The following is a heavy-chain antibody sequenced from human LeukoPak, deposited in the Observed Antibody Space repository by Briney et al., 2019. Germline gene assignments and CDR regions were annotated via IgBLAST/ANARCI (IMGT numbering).Heavy chain of an antibody. J-gene: IGHJ4*02. CDR2: IYYSGST. CDR3: ARGGSLRGGFDY. V-gene: IGHV4-31*03. D-gene: IGHD3-10*01. CDR1: GGSISSGGYD. Sequence: SETLSLTCTVSGGSISSGGYDWSWIRQPPGKGLDWIGYIYYSGSTYYNPSLESRVTISIDTSKNQFSLKLSSVTAADTAVYYCARGGSLRGGFDYWGQGSLVTVSA.